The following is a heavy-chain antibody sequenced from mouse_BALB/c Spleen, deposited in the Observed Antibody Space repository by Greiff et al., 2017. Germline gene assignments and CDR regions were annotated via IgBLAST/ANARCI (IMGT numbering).Heavy chain of an antibody. Sequence: DVHLVESGGGLVKPGGSLKLSCAASGFTFSSYAMSWVRQTPEKRLEWVASISSGGSTYYPDSVKGRFTISRDNARNILYLQMSSLRSEDTAMYYCAKLYYDYEEDYWGQGTTLTVSS. CDR1: GFTFSSYA. D-gene: IGHD2-4*01. V-gene: IGHV5-6-5*01. CDR2: ISSGGST. CDR3: AKLYYDYEEDY. J-gene: IGHJ2*01.